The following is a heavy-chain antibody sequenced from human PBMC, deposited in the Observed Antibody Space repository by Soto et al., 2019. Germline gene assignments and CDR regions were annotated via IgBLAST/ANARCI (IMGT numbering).Heavy chain of an antibody. V-gene: IGHV4-59*08. J-gene: IGHJ3*02. CDR1: GGSISSYY. D-gene: IGHD3-22*01. Sequence: SETLSLTCTVSGGSISSYYWSWIRQPPGKGLEWIGYIYYSGSTNYNPSLKSRVNISVDTSKNQFSLKLSSVTAADTAVYYCARYRELEITMIVVVGAFDIWGQGTMVTVSS. CDR3: ARYRELEITMIVVVGAFDI. CDR2: IYYSGST.